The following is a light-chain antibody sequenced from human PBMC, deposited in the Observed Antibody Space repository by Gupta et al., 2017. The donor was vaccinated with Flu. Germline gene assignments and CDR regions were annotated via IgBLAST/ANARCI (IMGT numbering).Light chain of an antibody. Sequence: EVVLTQSPATLSVSLGERATLSCRASQSVDKNLAWDQQKPGQAPRLISFGESNRATGCTDRVSGSEYGTEYTRTRSDMKTEDSEGLDCPQFPHTFGQGTKLDNK. CDR3: PQFPHT. J-gene: IGKJ2*01. V-gene: IGKV3-15*01. CDR1: QSVDKN. CDR2: GES.